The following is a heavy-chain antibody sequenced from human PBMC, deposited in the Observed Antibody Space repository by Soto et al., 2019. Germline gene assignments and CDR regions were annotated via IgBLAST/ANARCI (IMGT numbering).Heavy chain of an antibody. Sequence: PGGSLRLSCAASGFTFRSYWMHWVRQAPGKGLVWVSRINGGGSSTSYADSVKGRFTISRDNAKNTLYLQMNSLRAEDTAVYYCARGLVVPAGDAFDIWGQGTMVTVSS. V-gene: IGHV3-74*01. CDR2: INGGGSST. D-gene: IGHD2-2*01. CDR1: GFTFRSYW. CDR3: ARGLVVPAGDAFDI. J-gene: IGHJ3*02.